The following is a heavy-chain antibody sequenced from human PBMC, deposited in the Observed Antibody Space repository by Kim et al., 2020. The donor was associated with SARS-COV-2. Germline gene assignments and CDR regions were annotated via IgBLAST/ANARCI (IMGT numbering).Heavy chain of an antibody. V-gene: IGHV4-39*07. D-gene: IGHD3-22*01. CDR1: GGSTSSSSYY. CDR2: IFYSGSS. Sequence: SETLSLTCTVSGGSTSSSSYYWGWIRQPPGKGLEWIGSIFYSGSSYYNPSLKRRVTTSVDTSKNKFSLKLSSVTAADTAVYYCAGGSGSGYSFDYWGQGT. CDR3: AGGSGSGYSFDY. J-gene: IGHJ4*02.